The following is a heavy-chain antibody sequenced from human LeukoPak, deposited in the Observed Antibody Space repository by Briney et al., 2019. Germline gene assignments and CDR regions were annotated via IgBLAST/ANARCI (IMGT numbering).Heavy chain of an antibody. V-gene: IGHV3-30*02. CDR2: ILYDGSQK. J-gene: IGHJ4*02. CDR3: VKDQAGG. D-gene: IGHD6-19*01. Sequence: PGGSLRLSCAASGFTVSSNYMNWVRQAPGKGLEWVAFILYDGSQKYYADSVKGRFTVSRDNSKNTVYLQMNSLRTEDTAVYYCVKDQAGGWGQGTLVTVSS. CDR1: GFTVSSNY.